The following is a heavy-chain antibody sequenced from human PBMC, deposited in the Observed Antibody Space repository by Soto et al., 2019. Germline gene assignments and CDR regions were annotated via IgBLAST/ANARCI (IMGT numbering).Heavy chain of an antibody. Sequence: TLSLTCTVSGGSISSGGYSWSCIRQYPGKGLEWIGYVYFTGTTYYSPSLKSRVTISVDTSKNQFSMKRSSVPAADTAVYYCARFDYGDFRNWFDPCGQGTLVTFSS. CDR3: ARFDYGDFRNWFDP. V-gene: IGHV4-31*03. CDR2: VYFTGTT. CDR1: GGSISSGGYS. J-gene: IGHJ5*02. D-gene: IGHD4-17*01.